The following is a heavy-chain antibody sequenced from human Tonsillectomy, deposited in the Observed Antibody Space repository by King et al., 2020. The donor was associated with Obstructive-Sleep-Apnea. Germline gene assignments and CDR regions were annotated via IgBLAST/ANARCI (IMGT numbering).Heavy chain of an antibody. J-gene: IGHJ6*02. D-gene: IGHD3-10*01. V-gene: IGHV1-2*05. CDR1: GYTFNAYY. CDR3: AREARFGDSEYSAMDV. Sequence: QLVQSGAEMTKTGASVKVSCKDSGYTFNAYYIHWVRQAPGHGLEWLGRINPNSGAPTYPRNFQGRVTLTRDTSISTAYMELRSLTSDDSVVYYCAREARFGDSEYSAMDVWGQGTTVTVSS. CDR2: INPNSGAP.